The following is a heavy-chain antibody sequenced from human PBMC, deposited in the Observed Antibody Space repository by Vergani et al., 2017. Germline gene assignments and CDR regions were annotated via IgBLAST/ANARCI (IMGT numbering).Heavy chain of an antibody. CDR2: IIPIFGTA. CDR3: ASGRAVVVVAAMESEFDY. V-gene: IGHV1-69*01. J-gene: IGHJ4*02. D-gene: IGHD2-15*01. CDR1: GGTFSSYA. Sequence: QVQLVQSGAEVKKPGSSVKVSCKASGGTFSSYAISWVRQAPGQGLEWMGGIIPIFGTANYAQKFQGRVTITADESTSTAYMELSSLRSEDTAVYYCASGRAVVVVAAMESEFDYWGQGTLVTVSS.